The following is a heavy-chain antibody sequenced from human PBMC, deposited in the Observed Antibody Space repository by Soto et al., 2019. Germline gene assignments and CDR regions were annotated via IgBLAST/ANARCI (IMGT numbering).Heavy chain of an antibody. D-gene: IGHD5-12*01. CDR3: ARAIRGYDQIAFDY. J-gene: IGHJ4*02. CDR2: IIPILGIA. CDR1: GGTFSSYT. V-gene: IGHV1-69*02. Sequence: SVKVSCKASGGTFSSYTISWVRQAPGQGLEWMGRIIPILGIANYAQKFQGRVTITADKSTSTAYMELSSLRSEDTAVYYCARAIRGYDQIAFDYWGQGTLVTVSS.